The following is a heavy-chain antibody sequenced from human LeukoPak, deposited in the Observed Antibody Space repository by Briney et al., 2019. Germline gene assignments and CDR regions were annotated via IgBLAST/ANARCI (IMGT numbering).Heavy chain of an antibody. D-gene: IGHD2-2*01. J-gene: IGHJ6*04. V-gene: IGHV4-31*03. CDR1: GGSISSGGYY. Sequence: SETLSLTCTVSGGSISSGGYYWSWIRQHPGKGLEWIGYIYYSGSTYYNPSLKSRVTISVDTSKNQFSLKLSSVTAADTAVYYCARDRGPYCSSTSCYGAKWNYGMDVWGKGTRSPSPQ. CDR3: ARDRGPYCSSTSCYGAKWNYGMDV. CDR2: IYYSGST.